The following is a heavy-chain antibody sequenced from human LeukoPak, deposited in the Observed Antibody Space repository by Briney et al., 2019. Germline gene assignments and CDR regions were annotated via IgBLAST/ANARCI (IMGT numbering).Heavy chain of an antibody. V-gene: IGHV4-59*08. D-gene: IGHD2-21*02. Sequence: SETLSLTCAVSGGSINNYYWSWIRQPPGKGLEWIGSIYHSGSTYYNPSLTSRVTISVDTSKNQFSLKLSSVTAADTAVYYCARGYPPNPVSGGDCSLFDYWGQGTLVTVSS. CDR3: ARGYPPNPVSGGDCSLFDY. J-gene: IGHJ4*02. CDR1: GGSINNYY. CDR2: IYHSGST.